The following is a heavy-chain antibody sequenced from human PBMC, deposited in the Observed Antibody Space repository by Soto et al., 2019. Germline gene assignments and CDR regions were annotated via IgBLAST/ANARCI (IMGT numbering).Heavy chain of an antibody. J-gene: IGHJ4*02. V-gene: IGHV3-23*01. CDR1: GFTFSSYA. D-gene: IGHD1-26*01. CDR2: ISGSGGST. CDR3: AKAGILGATNSPLPSYFDY. Sequence: EVQLLESGGGLVQPGGSLRLSCAASGFTFSSYAMSWVRQAPGKGLEWVSAISGSGGSTYYADSVKGRFTISRDNSKNTLYLQMNSLRAEDTAVYYCAKAGILGATNSPLPSYFDYWGQGTLVTVSS.